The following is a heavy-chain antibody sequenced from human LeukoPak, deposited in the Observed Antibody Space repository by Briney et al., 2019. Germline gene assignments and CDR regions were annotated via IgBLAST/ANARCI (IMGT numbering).Heavy chain of an antibody. CDR3: ARTPRGGNSAFDY. CDR1: GDSISTNNW. J-gene: IGHJ4*02. V-gene: IGHV4-4*02. Sequence: SGTLSLTCAVSGDSISTNNWWSWVRQPPGKGLGWIGEIYHTGNNNYNPSLKSRVTMSVDKSNNQFSLRLSSVTAADTAVYFCARTPRGGNSAFDYWGQGTLVTVSS. CDR2: IYHTGNN. D-gene: IGHD4-23*01.